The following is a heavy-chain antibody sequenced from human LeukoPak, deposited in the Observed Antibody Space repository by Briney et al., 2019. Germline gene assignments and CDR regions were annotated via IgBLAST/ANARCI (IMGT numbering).Heavy chain of an antibody. Sequence: GGSLRLSCAASGFTVSSNYMSWVRQAPGKGLEWVSVIYSGGSTYYADSVKGRFTISRDNSKNTLYLQMNSLRAEDTAVYYCARSPPPNYYDSSGYWYFDYWGQGTLVTVSS. J-gene: IGHJ4*02. CDR3: ARSPPPNYYDSSGYWYFDY. CDR1: GFTVSSNY. CDR2: IYSGGST. D-gene: IGHD3-22*01. V-gene: IGHV3-66*01.